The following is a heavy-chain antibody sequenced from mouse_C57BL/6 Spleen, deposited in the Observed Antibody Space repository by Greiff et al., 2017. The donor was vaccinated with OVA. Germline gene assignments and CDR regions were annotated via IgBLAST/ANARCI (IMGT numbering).Heavy chain of an antibody. Sequence: EVQRVESGPELVKPGASVKIPCKASGYTFTDYNMDWVKQSHGKSLEWIGDINPNNGGTIYNQKFKGKATLTVDKSSSTAYMELRSLTSEDTAVYYCARYYGNYWYFDVWGTGTTVTVSS. J-gene: IGHJ1*03. CDR3: ARYYGNYWYFDV. V-gene: IGHV1-18*01. CDR1: GYTFTDYN. D-gene: IGHD2-1*01. CDR2: INPNNGGT.